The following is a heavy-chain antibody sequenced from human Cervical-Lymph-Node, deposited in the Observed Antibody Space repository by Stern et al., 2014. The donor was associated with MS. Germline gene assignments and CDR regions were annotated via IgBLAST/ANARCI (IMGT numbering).Heavy chain of an antibody. CDR3: ARDVGRKYYFDS. CDR1: GYTFTSHY. Sequence: VQLVESGPEVKKPGASVRVSCKASGYTFTSHYMHWVRQAPGQGLEWMGLINPSTGSSIYAQRFQGRVAMTRDTSSTTVYLELSSLTSEETALYYCARDVGRKYYFDSWGQGTLVTVSS. D-gene: IGHD3-10*01. CDR2: INPSTGSS. V-gene: IGHV1-46*01. J-gene: IGHJ4*02.